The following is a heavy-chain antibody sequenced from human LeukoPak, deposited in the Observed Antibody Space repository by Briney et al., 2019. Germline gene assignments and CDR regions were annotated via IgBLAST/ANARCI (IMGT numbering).Heavy chain of an antibody. CDR3: TRFSMARGLKDYMDV. V-gene: IGHV3-74*01. J-gene: IGHJ6*03. CDR2: ISSDGSST. Sequence: PGGSLRLSCAASGFTFSSYWMHWVRHVPGKGLVWVSRISSDGSSTTYADSVRGRFTISRDNAMNMLYLQMSSLRAEDTAVYYCTRFSMARGLKDYMDVWGEGTTVTVSS. D-gene: IGHD3-10*01. CDR1: GFTFSSYW.